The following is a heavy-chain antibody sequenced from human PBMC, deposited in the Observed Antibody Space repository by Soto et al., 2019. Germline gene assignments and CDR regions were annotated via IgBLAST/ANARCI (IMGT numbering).Heavy chain of an antibody. D-gene: IGHD2-2*01. Sequence: GGSLRLSCAASGFTFNSYAMNWVRQAPGKGLAWVSAIGTDGNTYYANSVKGRFTISRDNSRTTLYLQMNSLRVEDTALYYCVRKYPGTRPFDYWGQGTMVTVYS. V-gene: IGHV3-23*01. CDR1: GFTFNSYA. CDR3: VRKYPGTRPFDY. J-gene: IGHJ4*01. CDR2: IGTDGNT.